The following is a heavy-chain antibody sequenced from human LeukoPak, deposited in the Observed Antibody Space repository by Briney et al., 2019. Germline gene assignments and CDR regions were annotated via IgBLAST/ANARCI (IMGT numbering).Heavy chain of an antibody. CDR2: ISGSGGST. V-gene: IGHV3-23*01. CDR3: AKERSTTRPYGMDV. J-gene: IGHJ6*02. D-gene: IGHD1-14*01. CDR1: RFTFSTYA. Sequence: PGGSLRLSCAASRFTFSTYAMSWARQAPGKGLEWDSAISGSGGSTYYADSVKGRCSISRDNSKTTLYLQMNSLRAEDTAIYYCAKERSTTRPYGMDVWGQGTTVTVSS.